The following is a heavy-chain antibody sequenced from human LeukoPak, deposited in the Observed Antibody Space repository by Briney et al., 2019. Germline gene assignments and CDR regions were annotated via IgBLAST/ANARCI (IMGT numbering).Heavy chain of an antibody. V-gene: IGHV3-74*01. CDR3: VKVAKYYYGSETYYFFEH. CDR1: RFTFSSYW. CDR2: INSDGSST. Sequence: GGSLRLSCAASRFTFSSYWMHWVRQAPGKGLVWVSRINSDGSSTNYADSVKGRFTISRDNAKNTLHLQMNSLRVEDTGIYYCVKVAKYYYGSETYYFFEHWGQGTPVTASS. J-gene: IGHJ4*02. D-gene: IGHD3-10*01.